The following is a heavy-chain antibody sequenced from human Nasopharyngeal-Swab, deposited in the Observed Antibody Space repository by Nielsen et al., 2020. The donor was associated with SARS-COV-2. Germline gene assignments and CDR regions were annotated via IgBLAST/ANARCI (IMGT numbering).Heavy chain of an antibody. CDR1: GFTFSSYD. D-gene: IGHD3-3*01. Sequence: GESLKISCAASGFTFSSYDMHWVRQVTVKGLEWVSSIGTEGDKHYPDSVKGRFTISRENAKSSLYLQMNIVRAEDTGVYYCARARGINLGLGVVGDMDVWGKGTTVTVSS. CDR2: IGTEGDK. V-gene: IGHV3-13*01. J-gene: IGHJ6*03. CDR3: ARARGINLGLGVVGDMDV.